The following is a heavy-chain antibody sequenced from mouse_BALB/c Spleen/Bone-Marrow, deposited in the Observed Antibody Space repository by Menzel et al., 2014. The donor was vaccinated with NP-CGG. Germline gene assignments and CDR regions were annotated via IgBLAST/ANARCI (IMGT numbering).Heavy chain of an antibody. CDR3: ARLGYYCYFDN. CDR2: INPESSTI. Sequence: EVQLEESGGGLVKPGGSLKLSCAASGFAFSRYWMSWVRQAPGKGLEWIGEINPESSTINYTPSLKDKFIISRDNAKKTLYLQMSKVRSEDTALYYCARLGYYCYFDNWGQGTTLTVSS. V-gene: IGHV4-1*02. CDR1: GFAFSRYW. J-gene: IGHJ2*01. D-gene: IGHD2-3*01.